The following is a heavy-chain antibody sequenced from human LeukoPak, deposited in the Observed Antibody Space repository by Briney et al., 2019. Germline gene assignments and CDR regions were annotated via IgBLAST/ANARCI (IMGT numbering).Heavy chain of an antibody. Sequence: SEILSLTCTVSGGSISTSSYYWGWVRQPPGKGLEWIGNIFYSGSTYYSPSLKSRVTISLDTSRNQFSLKLNSVTAADTAVYYCARVAAAAGNNWFDPWGQGTLVTVSS. CDR3: ARVAAAAGNNWFDP. J-gene: IGHJ5*02. V-gene: IGHV4-39*07. CDR1: GGSISTSSYY. D-gene: IGHD6-13*01. CDR2: IFYSGST.